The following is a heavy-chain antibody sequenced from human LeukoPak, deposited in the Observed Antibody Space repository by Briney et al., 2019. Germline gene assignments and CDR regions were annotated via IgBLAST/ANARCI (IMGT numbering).Heavy chain of an antibody. D-gene: IGHD5-18*01. V-gene: IGHV3-73*01. CDR2: IRSKANGYAT. CDR1: GFTFSGSS. J-gene: IGHJ6*02. Sequence: GGSLKLSCAASGFTFSGSSMHWVRQASGKGLEWVGRIRSKANGYATAYAASVNGRFTFSRDDSKNTAYLQMNSLKTEDTAVYYCVDGYLDYYGMDVWGQGTTVTVSS. CDR3: VDGYLDYYGMDV.